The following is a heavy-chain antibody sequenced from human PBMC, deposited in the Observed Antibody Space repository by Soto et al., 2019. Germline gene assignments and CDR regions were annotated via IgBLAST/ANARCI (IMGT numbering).Heavy chain of an antibody. CDR3: ARRKQLIHYLTTGMDA. Sequence: SVTLSLTCVISSGSFSGYYWSRIRQPPGKGLEKIGEINHSGSTNYNPSLTSRVTISVDTSKNQFSLKLSSVTAADTAVYYCARRKQLIHYLTTGMDAWCQETTLTISS. CDR2: INHSGST. CDR1: SGSFSGYY. J-gene: IGHJ6*02. D-gene: IGHD6-13*01. V-gene: IGHV4-34*01.